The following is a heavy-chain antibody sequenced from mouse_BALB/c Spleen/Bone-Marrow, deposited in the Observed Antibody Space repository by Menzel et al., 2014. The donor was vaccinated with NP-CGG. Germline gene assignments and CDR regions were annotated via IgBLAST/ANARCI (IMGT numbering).Heavy chain of an antibody. Sequence: VQLKQSGAELVKPGASVKLSCTGSGFNIKDTYMHWVKQRPEQGLEWIGRIDPANGNSKYDPKFQGKATITADTSSNTAYLQLSSLTSEDTAVYYCARSYRYIWFAYWGQGTLVTVSA. V-gene: IGHV14-3*02. CDR1: GFNIKDTY. J-gene: IGHJ3*01. CDR2: IDPANGNS. CDR3: ARSYRYIWFAY. D-gene: IGHD2-14*01.